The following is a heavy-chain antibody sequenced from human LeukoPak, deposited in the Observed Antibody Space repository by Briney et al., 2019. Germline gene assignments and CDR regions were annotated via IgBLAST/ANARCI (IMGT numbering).Heavy chain of an antibody. Sequence: GGSLRLSCAASGFTLSDYYMSWIRQAPGKGLEWVSYISTSGSTIYYADSVTGRFTISRDNAKNSLYLQMNSLRAEDTAVYYCARNKDNYYSYMDVWGKGTTVTISS. V-gene: IGHV3-11*01. CDR1: GFTLSDYY. CDR2: ISTSGSTI. J-gene: IGHJ6*03. CDR3: ARNKDNYYSYMDV. D-gene: IGHD1/OR15-1a*01.